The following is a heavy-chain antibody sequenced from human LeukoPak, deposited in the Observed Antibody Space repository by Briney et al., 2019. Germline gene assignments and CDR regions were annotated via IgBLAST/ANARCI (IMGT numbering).Heavy chain of an antibody. CDR1: GFTFSSYG. CDR3: AGGYCSSTSCFDY. D-gene: IGHD2-2*01. Sequence: GGSLRLSCAASGFTFSSYGMHWVRRAPGEGLEWVAVIWYDGSNKYYADSVKGRFTISRDNSKNTLYLQMNSLRAEDTAVYYCAGGYCSSTSCFDYWGQGTLVTVSS. V-gene: IGHV3-33*01. CDR2: IWYDGSNK. J-gene: IGHJ4*02.